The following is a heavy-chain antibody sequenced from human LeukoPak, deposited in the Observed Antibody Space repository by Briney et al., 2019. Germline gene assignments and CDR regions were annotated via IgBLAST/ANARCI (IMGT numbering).Heavy chain of an antibody. Sequence: PGGSLRLSCAASGFTFSSNWMSWVRQARGKGLEWVANIKEDGSEKYYVDSVKGRFTISRDNAKNSLYLQMNSLRAEDTAVYYCARDEYNWNVDAFDIWGQGTVVTVSS. CDR3: ARDEYNWNVDAFDI. D-gene: IGHD1-20*01. CDR2: IKEDGSEK. V-gene: IGHV3-7*01. CDR1: GFTFSSNW. J-gene: IGHJ3*02.